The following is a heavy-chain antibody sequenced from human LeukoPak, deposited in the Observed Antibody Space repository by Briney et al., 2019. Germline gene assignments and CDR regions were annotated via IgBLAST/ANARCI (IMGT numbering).Heavy chain of an antibody. CDR3: ARDNYGDYLYYYYYYMDV. Sequence: PGGSLRLSCAASGFTVSSNYMSWVRQAPGKGLEWVSVIYSGGSTYYADSVKGRFTISRDNSKNTLYLQMNSLRAEDTAVYYCARDNYGDYLYYYYYYMDVWGKGTTVTVSS. V-gene: IGHV3-66*02. CDR1: GFTVSSNY. J-gene: IGHJ6*03. D-gene: IGHD4-17*01. CDR2: IYSGGST.